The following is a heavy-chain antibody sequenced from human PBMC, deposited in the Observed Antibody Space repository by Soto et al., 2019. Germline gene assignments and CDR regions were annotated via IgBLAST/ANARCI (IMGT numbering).Heavy chain of an antibody. CDR2: IIPIFGTA. D-gene: IGHD6-6*01. Sequence: SVKVSCKASGGTFSSYAISWVRQAPGQGLEWMGGIIPIFGTANYAQKFQGRVTVTADKSTSTAYMELSSLRSEDTAVYYCARAGRATKQLVLRLRGNACDIWGQGTTVTVSS. V-gene: IGHV1-69*06. J-gene: IGHJ3*02. CDR1: GGTFSSYA. CDR3: ARAGRATKQLVLRLRGNACDI.